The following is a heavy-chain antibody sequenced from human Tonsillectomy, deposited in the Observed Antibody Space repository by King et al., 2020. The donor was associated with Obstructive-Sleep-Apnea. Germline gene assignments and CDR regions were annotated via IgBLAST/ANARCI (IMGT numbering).Heavy chain of an antibody. CDR2: IYHRGST. D-gene: IGHD2-2*01. CDR3: ARVQPAAWRSDIDY. V-gene: IGHV4-38-2*02. Sequence: QLQESGPGLVKPSETLSLTCTVSGYSISSGYYWGWIRQPPGKGLEWIGSIYHRGSTYCNPSLKSQVTISVETPENHFSLKLSSVTAADPAVYYCARVQPAAWRSDIDYWGQGTLVTVSS. CDR1: GYSISSGYY. J-gene: IGHJ4*02.